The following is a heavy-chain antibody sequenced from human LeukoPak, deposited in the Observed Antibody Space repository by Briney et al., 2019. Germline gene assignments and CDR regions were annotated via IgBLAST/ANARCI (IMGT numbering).Heavy chain of an antibody. Sequence: PSETLSLTCTVSGGSISSYYWSWIRQPPGKGLEWIGYIYYSGSTNYNPSLKSRVTISVDTSKNQFSLKLSSVTAADTAVYYCARVRRHCTNGVCPTGFEPWGQGTLVTVSS. V-gene: IGHV4-59*01. J-gene: IGHJ5*02. D-gene: IGHD2-8*01. CDR1: GGSISSYY. CDR2: IYYSGST. CDR3: ARVRRHCTNGVCPTGFEP.